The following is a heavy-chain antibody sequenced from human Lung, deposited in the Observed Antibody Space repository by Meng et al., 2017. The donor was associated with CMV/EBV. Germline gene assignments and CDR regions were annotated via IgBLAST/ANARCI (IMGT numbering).Heavy chain of an antibody. CDR1: GTTISTSNW. V-gene: IGHV4-4*02. CDR2: VYHSGYT. J-gene: IGHJ4*02. D-gene: IGHD4/OR15-4a*01. Sequence: AVSGTTISTSNWWSWVRQPPGKGREWIGEVYHSGYTNYKQYLKSRVTMSVDRSKNQFSLKLSSVTAADTAVYYCARVTEYGGNCFDSWGQGTLVTVSS. CDR3: ARVTEYGGNCFDS.